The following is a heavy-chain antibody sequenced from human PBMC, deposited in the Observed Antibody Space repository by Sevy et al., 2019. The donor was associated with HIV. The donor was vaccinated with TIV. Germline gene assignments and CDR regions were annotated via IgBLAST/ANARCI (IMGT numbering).Heavy chain of an antibody. Sequence: SETLSLTCTVSGGSISSGGYYWSWIRQHPGKGLEWIGYIYYSGSTYYNPSLKSRVTISVDTSKNQFSLKLSSVTAADTAVYYCARALTMIGYYYGMDVWGQGTTVNVSS. CDR1: GGSISSGGYY. D-gene: IGHD3-22*01. J-gene: IGHJ6*02. V-gene: IGHV4-31*03. CDR3: ARALTMIGYYYGMDV. CDR2: IYYSGST.